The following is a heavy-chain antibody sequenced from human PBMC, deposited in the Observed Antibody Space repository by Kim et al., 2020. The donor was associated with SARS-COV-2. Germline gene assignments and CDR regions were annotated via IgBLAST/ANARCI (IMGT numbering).Heavy chain of an antibody. D-gene: IGHD6-19*01. CDR2: INSKTDGGTT. J-gene: IGHJ4*01. V-gene: IGHV3-15*01. CDR3: TTAPIAVAGEGGGVVDTRQEPFDY. Sequence: GGSLRLSCAASGFTFSNAWMSWVRQAPGKGLEWVGRINSKTDGGTTEYAAPVKGRFTISRDDSKNTLSLQMNSLKTEETAVYYCTTAPIAVAGEGGGVVDTRQEPFDYWGQGTLFSVFS. CDR1: GFTFSNAW.